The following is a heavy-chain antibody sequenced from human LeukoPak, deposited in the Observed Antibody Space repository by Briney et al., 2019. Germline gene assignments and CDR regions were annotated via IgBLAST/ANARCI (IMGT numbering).Heavy chain of an antibody. CDR1: GFTFSSYA. V-gene: IGHV3-23*05. Sequence: HPGGSLRLSCAASGFTFSSYAMSWVRQAPGKGLEWVSLIYSSGSTYYADSVKGRFTISRDNSKNTLYLQVNSLRAEDTAVYYCARRGDGGRSFDYWGQGTLVTVSS. D-gene: IGHD4-23*01. CDR2: IYSSGST. J-gene: IGHJ4*02. CDR3: ARRGDGGRSFDY.